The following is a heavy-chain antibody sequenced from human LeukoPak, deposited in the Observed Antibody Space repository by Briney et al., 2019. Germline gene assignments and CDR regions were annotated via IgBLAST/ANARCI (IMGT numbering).Heavy chain of an antibody. V-gene: IGHV4-34*01. Sequence: SVTLSLTCAVYGGSFSGYYWSWIRQPPGKGLEWIGEINDSGSTNYSPSLKSRVTISVDTSKNQFSLKLSSVTAADTAVYYCARGRGYCSGGSCYWGWFNWFDPWGQGTLVTVSS. CDR1: GGSFSGYY. CDR3: ARGRGYCSGGSCYWGWFNWFDP. D-gene: IGHD2-15*01. J-gene: IGHJ5*02. CDR2: INDSGST.